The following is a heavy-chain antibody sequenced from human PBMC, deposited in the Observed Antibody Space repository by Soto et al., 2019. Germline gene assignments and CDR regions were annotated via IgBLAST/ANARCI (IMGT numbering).Heavy chain of an antibody. CDR3: TRRGYDFWSGYDGMDV. J-gene: IGHJ6*02. D-gene: IGHD3-3*01. CDR2: IRSKANSYAT. Sequence: LGLSCAASGFTFSGSAMHWVRQASGKGLEWVGRIRSKANSYATAYAASVKGRFTISRDDSKNTAYLQMNSLKTEDTAVYYCTRRGYDFWSGYDGMDVWGQGTTVTVSS. V-gene: IGHV3-73*01. CDR1: GFTFSGSA.